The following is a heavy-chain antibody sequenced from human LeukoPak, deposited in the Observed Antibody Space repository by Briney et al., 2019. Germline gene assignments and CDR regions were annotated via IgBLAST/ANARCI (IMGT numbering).Heavy chain of an antibody. CDR2: INPNSGGT. J-gene: IGHJ6*03. V-gene: IGHV1-2*02. Sequence: GASVKVSCKASGYTFTGYYMHWVRQAPGQGLEWMGWINPNSGGTNYAQKFQGRVTMTRDTSISTAYMELSRLRSDDTAVYYCAGSFGGWYAYYYMDVWGKGTTVTVSS. CDR3: AGSFGGWYAYYYMDV. CDR1: GYTFTGYY. D-gene: IGHD6-19*01.